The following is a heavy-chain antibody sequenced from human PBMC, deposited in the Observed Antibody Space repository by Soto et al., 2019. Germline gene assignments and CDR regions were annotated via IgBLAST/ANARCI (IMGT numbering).Heavy chain of an antibody. Sequence: QVQLVQSGAEVKKPGASVKVSCNASGYSFTGYFIHWVRQAPGQGLECMGWINPNTGVTKYAQEFQGRVTMTRDTAITTAYKELSSLRSDDATVYYCAREKAYDFLAVYNRAGSLDYWGQGPQVSVSS. CDR2: INPNTGVT. J-gene: IGHJ4*02. V-gene: IGHV1-2*02. CDR3: AREKAYDFLAVYNRAGSLDY. CDR1: GYSFTGYF. D-gene: IGHD3-9*01.